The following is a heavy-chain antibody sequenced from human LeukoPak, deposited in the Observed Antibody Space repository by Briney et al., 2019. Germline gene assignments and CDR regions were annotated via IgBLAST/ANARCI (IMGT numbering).Heavy chain of an antibody. V-gene: IGHV1-24*01. CDR1: GYTLTELS. D-gene: IGHD2-2*01. CDR2: SDPEDGET. CDR3: ATRRPCSSTSCTQYYYYYMDV. J-gene: IGHJ6*03. Sequence: GASVKVSCKVSGYTLTELSMHWVRQAPGKGLEWMGGSDPEDGETIYAQKFQGRVTMTEDTSTDTAYMELSSLRSEDTAVYYCATRRPCSSTSCTQYYYYYMDVWGKGTTVTVSS.